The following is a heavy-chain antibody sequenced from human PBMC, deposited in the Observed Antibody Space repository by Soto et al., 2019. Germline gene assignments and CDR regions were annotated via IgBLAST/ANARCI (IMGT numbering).Heavy chain of an antibody. CDR2: ISYDGSNK. CDR3: ARLVEGDIVVVVAAETPRDY. Sequence: QVQLVESGGGVVQPGRSLRLSCAASGFTFSSYAMHWVRQAPGKGLEWVAVISYDGSNKYYADSVKGRFTISRDNSKNTLYLQMNSLRAEDTAVYYCARLVEGDIVVVVAAETPRDYWGQGTLVTVSS. V-gene: IGHV3-30-3*01. J-gene: IGHJ4*02. CDR1: GFTFSSYA. D-gene: IGHD2-15*01.